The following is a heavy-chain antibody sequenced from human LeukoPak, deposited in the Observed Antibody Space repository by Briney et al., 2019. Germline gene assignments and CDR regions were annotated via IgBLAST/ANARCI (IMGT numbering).Heavy chain of an antibody. CDR3: ASREPGDGYNYLGAFDI. D-gene: IGHD5-24*01. CDR2: ISSSSSYI. CDR1: GFTFSSYS. Sequence: AGGSLRLSCAASGFTFSSYSMNWVRQAPGKGLEWVSSISSSSSYIYYADSVKGRFTISRDNAKNSLYLQMNGLRAEDTAVYYCASREPGDGYNYLGAFDIWGQGTMVTVSS. V-gene: IGHV3-21*01. J-gene: IGHJ3*02.